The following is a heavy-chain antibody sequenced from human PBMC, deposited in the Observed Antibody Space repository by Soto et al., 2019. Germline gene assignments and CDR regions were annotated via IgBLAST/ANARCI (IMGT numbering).Heavy chain of an antibody. J-gene: IGHJ6*03. CDR2: IYYSGST. Sequence: SETLSLTCTVSGGSISSSSYYWGWIRQPPGKGLEWIGSIYYSGSTYYNPSLKSRVTISVDTSKNQFSLKLSSVTAADTAVYYCARHDSGYVGYYYYMDVWGKGTTVTVSS. CDR3: ARHDSGYVGYYYYMDV. CDR1: GGSISSSSYY. V-gene: IGHV4-39*01. D-gene: IGHD5-12*01.